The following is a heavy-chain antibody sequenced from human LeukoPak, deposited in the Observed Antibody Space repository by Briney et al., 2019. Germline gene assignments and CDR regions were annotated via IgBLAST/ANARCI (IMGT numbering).Heavy chain of an antibody. J-gene: IGHJ1*01. V-gene: IGHV3-21*01. Sequence: PGGSLRLSCAASGFTFSSYSMNWVRQAPGKGLEWVSSISSSSSYIYYADSVQGRFTISRDNAKNSLYLQMNSLRAEDTAVYYCASGYSSGWYTRGSEHFQHWGQGTLVTVSS. D-gene: IGHD6-19*01. CDR1: GFTFSSYS. CDR3: ASGYSSGWYTRGSEHFQH. CDR2: ISSSSSYI.